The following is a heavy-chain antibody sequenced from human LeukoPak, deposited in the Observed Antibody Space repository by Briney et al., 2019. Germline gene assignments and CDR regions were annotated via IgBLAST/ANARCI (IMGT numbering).Heavy chain of an antibody. CDR2: ISTDASST. D-gene: IGHD6-13*01. J-gene: IGHJ5*02. Sequence: GGSLTLSCTASGFTFSSYWMHWVRPAPGKGLVWVSRISTDASSTTYADSVKGRFTISRDNAKNTLYLQMNSLRAEDTAVYYCARPLYISSWYFDPWGQGTLVTVSS. CDR1: GFTFSSYW. V-gene: IGHV3-74*01. CDR3: ARPLYISSWYFDP.